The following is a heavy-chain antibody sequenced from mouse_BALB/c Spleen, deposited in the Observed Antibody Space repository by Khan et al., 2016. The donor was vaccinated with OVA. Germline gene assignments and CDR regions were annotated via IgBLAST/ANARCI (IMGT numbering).Heavy chain of an antibody. CDR2: INPYNDGT. CDR1: GYTFTSYV. CDR3: AREASNWDFSFAD. V-gene: IGHV1S136*01. D-gene: IGHD4-1*01. J-gene: IGHJ3*01. Sequence: VQLQQSGPELVKPGASVKMSCKASGYTFTSYVMHWVKQKPGQGLEWIGYINPYNDGTKYNEKFKGKATLTSDRSSSTAYMELSSLTSEDSAVYYCAREASNWDFSFADWGQGTLVTVSA.